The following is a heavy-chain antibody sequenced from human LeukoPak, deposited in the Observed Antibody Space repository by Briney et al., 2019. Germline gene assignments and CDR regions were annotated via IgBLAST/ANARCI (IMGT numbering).Heavy chain of an antibody. Sequence: PGGSLRLSCAASRFTFNIYGMAWVRRAPGKGLEWVSAISGSGNNTDYADSVKGRFTISRDNSRNTLYLQMNSLRAEDTAIYYCAKERESYFEFDLWGQGTLVTVSS. CDR3: AKERESYFEFDL. V-gene: IGHV3-23*01. D-gene: IGHD1-26*01. J-gene: IGHJ4*02. CDR2: ISGSGNNT. CDR1: RFTFNIYG.